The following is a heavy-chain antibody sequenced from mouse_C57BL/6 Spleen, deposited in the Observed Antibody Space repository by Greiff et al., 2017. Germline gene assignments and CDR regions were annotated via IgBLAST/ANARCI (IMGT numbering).Heavy chain of an antibody. J-gene: IGHJ1*03. CDR3: TPRYFDV. V-gene: IGHV14-4*01. CDR1: GFNIKDDY. Sequence: VQLQQSGAELVRPGASVKLSCTASGFNIKDDYMHWVKQRPEQGLEWIGWIDPENGDTEYASKFQGKATITADTSSNTAYLQLSSLTSEDTAVYYCTPRYFDVWGIGTTVTVSS. CDR2: IDPENGDT.